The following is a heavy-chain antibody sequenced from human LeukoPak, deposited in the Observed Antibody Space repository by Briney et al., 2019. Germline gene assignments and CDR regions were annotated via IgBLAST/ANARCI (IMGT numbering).Heavy chain of an antibody. V-gene: IGHV3-13*01. CDR2: VSAGHHA. J-gene: IGHJ4*02. D-gene: IGHD5-18*01. CDR1: GLTLGGHD. CDR3: VREARGYHYTYFDY. Sequence: GGSLRLSCTASGLTLGGHDMHWVRQTTGDGLEWVAAVSAGHHAFYAGSVRGRFTVSREDAKNSLSLQMNSLRDGDTAIYYCVREARGYHYTYFDYWGQGSLVTVSS.